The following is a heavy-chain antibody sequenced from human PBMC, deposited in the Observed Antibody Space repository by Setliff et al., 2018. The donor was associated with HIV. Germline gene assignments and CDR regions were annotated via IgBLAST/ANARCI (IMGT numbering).Heavy chain of an antibody. CDR1: GYPFRNYG. CDR2: ISGYNGKT. CDR3: AREGVATPDEEGYYFDQ. V-gene: IGHV1-18*01. J-gene: IGHJ4*02. Sequence: ASVKVSCKGSGYPFRNYGISWVRQAPGLGLEWMGWISGYNGKTDFAQKFQDRVIVTTDTSTNTVYMEVMRLTSDDTAVYFCAREGVATPDEEGYYFDQWGQGTPGTVSS.